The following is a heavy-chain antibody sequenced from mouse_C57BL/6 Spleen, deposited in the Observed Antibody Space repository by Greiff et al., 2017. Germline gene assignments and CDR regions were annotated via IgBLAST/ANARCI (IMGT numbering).Heavy chain of an antibody. J-gene: IGHJ2*01. Sequence: QVQLKESGAELARPGASVKLSCKASGYTFTSYGISWVKQRTGQGLEWIGEIYPRSGNTYYNEKFKGKATLTADKSSSTAYMELRSLTSEDSAVYFCAREEVDYFDYWGQGTTLTVSS. CDR2: IYPRSGNT. CDR3: AREEVDYFDY. V-gene: IGHV1-81*01. CDR1: GYTFTSYG.